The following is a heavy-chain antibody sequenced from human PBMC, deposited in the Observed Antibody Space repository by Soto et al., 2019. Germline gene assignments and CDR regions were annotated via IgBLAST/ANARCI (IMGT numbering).Heavy chain of an antibody. CDR1: GFTFSSYW. Sequence: PGGSLRLSCAASGFTFSSYWMGWVRQAPGKGLEWVANIKQDGSEKYYVDSVKGRFTISRDNAKNSLYLQMNSLRAEDTAVYYCARTDTESYDFWSGYYKLIRYYYYYGMDVWGQGTTVTVSS. D-gene: IGHD3-3*01. V-gene: IGHV3-7*03. CDR3: ARTDTESYDFWSGYYKLIRYYYYYGMDV. J-gene: IGHJ6*02. CDR2: IKQDGSEK.